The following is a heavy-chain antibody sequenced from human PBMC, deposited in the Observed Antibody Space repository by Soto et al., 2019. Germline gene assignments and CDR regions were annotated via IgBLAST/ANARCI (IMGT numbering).Heavy chain of an antibody. Sequence: PGESLKISCKGSGYSFTSYWIGWVRQMPGKGLEWMGIIYPGDSDTRYSPSFQGQVTISADKSISTAYLQWSSLKASDTAMYYCASRDTAMVNGGAFDIWGQGTMVTVPS. CDR3: ASRDTAMVNGGAFDI. D-gene: IGHD5-18*01. CDR1: GYSFTSYW. V-gene: IGHV5-51*01. CDR2: IYPGDSDT. J-gene: IGHJ3*02.